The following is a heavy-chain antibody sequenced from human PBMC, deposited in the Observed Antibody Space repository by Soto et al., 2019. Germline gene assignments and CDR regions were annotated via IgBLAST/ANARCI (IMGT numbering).Heavy chain of an antibody. CDR3: ARVPTYGDYWFDP. CDR2: ISFYNGDT. V-gene: IGHV1-18*04. CDR1: GYSLANYA. Sequence: QVQLVQSGGEVKKPGASVMVSCMASGYSLANYAITWVRQAPGQGLEWLGWISFYNGDTKYAQNLQGRVTMTTDTSTRTAYMELRSLRSDDTAVYYCARVPTYGDYWFDPWGQGTLVTVSS. D-gene: IGHD4-17*01. J-gene: IGHJ5*02.